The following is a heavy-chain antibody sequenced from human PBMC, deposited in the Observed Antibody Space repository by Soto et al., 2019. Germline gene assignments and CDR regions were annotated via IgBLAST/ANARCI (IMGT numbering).Heavy chain of an antibody. CDR2: ISYDGSYK. J-gene: IGHJ4*02. V-gene: IGHV3-30*18. CDR1: GFTFSSYD. D-gene: IGHD3-22*01. Sequence: QVQLVESGGGVVQPGRSLRLSCAASGFTFSSYDMHWVRQAPGKGLEWVAVISYDGSYKYYAESVKGRFTISRDNAKNTLYLQMNSLGAEDTAVYYCAKGGYYDSSGYYDYFDYWGQGTLVTVSS. CDR3: AKGGYYDSSGYYDYFDY.